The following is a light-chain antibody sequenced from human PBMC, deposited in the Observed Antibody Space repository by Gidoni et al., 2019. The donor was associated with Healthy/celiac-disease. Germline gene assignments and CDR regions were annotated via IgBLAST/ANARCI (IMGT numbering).Light chain of an antibody. V-gene: IGKV3-20*01. CDR3: QQYGSSPIT. J-gene: IGKJ5*01. Sequence: ELVLTQYPGTLSLSPGERATLSCRASQSVSSSYLAWYQQKPGQAPRLLIYGASSRATGIPDSFSGSGSVTDFTLTISRLEPADFAVYYCQQYGSSPITFGHGTRLEIK. CDR2: GAS. CDR1: QSVSSSY.